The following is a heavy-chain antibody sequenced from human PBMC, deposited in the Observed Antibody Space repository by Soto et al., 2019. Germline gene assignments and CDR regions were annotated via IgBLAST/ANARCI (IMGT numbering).Heavy chain of an antibody. D-gene: IGHD5-12*01. CDR3: ARGVATTNGGYYYYYYGMDV. Sequence: GASVKVSCKASGGTFSSYAISWVRQAPGQGLEWMGGIIPIFGTASYAQKFQGRVTITADESTSTAYMELSSLRSEDTAVYYCARGVATTNGGYYYYYYGMDVWGQGTTVTVSS. CDR2: IIPIFGTA. CDR1: GGTFSSYA. V-gene: IGHV1-69*13. J-gene: IGHJ6*02.